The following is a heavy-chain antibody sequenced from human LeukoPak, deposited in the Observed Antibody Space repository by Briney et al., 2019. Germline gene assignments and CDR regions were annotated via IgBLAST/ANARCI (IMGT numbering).Heavy chain of an antibody. V-gene: IGHV3-21*01. CDR2: VSSDSKSI. D-gene: IGHD5-18*01. J-gene: IGHJ4*02. CDR1: GFTFNNYT. CDR3: ARDLDVDTALDY. Sequence: GGSLRLSCAASGFTFNNYTMNWVRQAPGKGLEWVSSVSSDSKSIFYADSVKGRFTISRDNAKNSLYLQMNSLRAEDTAVYYCARDLDVDTALDYWGQGTLVTVSS.